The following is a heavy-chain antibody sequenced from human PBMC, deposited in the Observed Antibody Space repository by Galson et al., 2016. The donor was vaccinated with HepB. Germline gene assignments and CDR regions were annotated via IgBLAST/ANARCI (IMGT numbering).Heavy chain of an antibody. V-gene: IGHV3-33*01. CDR3: ARDAFYDTSGLVWHFDY. Sequence: SLRLSCAASGFTFSSLGMHWVRQAPGKGLEWVAVIWYGGSNKYYADSVKGRFTISRDNSKNTLYLQMNSLRAEDTAVYYCARDAFYDTSGLVWHFDYWGQGTLVTVSS. D-gene: IGHD3-22*01. CDR1: GFTFSSLG. J-gene: IGHJ4*02. CDR2: IWYGGSNK.